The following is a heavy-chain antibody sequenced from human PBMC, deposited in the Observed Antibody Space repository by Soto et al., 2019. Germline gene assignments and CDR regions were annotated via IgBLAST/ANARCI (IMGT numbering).Heavy chain of an antibody. CDR1: GFTFSSYG. J-gene: IGHJ4*02. Sequence: GGSLRLSCAASGFTFSSYGMHWVRQAPGKGLEWVAVISYDGSNKYYADSVKGRFTISRDNSKNTLYLQMNSLRAEDTAVYYCAKDAPLLRFSSFYFDYWGQGTLVTVSS. CDR3: AKDAPLLRFSSFYFDY. V-gene: IGHV3-30*18. D-gene: IGHD3-3*01. CDR2: ISYDGSNK.